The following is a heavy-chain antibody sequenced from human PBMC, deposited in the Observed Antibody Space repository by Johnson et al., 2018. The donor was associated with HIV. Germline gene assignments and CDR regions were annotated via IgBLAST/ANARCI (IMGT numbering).Heavy chain of an antibody. CDR1: GFSFSTYA. CDR3: ARDRAYSGSRTGAFDI. Sequence: DVQVVESGGDVVQPGRSLRLSCAASGFSFSTYAMHWVRQAPGKGLEWVSGISWNSGSIDYVDSVRGRFTISRDNSKNMVYLQMNNLRAEDTAMYYCARDRAYSGSRTGAFDIWGQGTLVTVSS. D-gene: IGHD1-26*01. V-gene: IGHV3-9*01. CDR2: ISWNSGSI. J-gene: IGHJ3*02.